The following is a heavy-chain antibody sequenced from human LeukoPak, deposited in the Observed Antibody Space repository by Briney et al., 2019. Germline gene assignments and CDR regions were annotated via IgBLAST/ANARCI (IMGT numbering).Heavy chain of an antibody. D-gene: IGHD3-3*01. Sequence: SVKVSFKSSVGTFSSYAISWVRQAPGQGRAWMGGIIPIFGTENYAKKFQGRVTITTDESTSTAYMELSSLRSEETAVYYCAIFNDFWGGSRLAGDYYYMDVWGKGTTVTVSS. V-gene: IGHV1-69*05. J-gene: IGHJ6*03. CDR2: IIPIFGTE. CDR3: AIFNDFWGGSRLAGDYYYMDV. CDR1: VGTFSSYA.